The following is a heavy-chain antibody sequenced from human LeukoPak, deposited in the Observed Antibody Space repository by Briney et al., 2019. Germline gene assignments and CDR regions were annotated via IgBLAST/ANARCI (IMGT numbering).Heavy chain of an antibody. V-gene: IGHV4-61*02. J-gene: IGHJ3*02. Sequence: SETLSLTCTVSGGSISSGSYYWSWIRQPAGKGLEWIGRIYTSGSTNYNPSLKSRVTISVDTSKNQFSLKLSSVTAADTAMYYCARDRITGTTAFDIWGQGTMVTVSS. CDR2: IYTSGST. D-gene: IGHD1-20*01. CDR1: GGSISSGSYY. CDR3: ARDRITGTTAFDI.